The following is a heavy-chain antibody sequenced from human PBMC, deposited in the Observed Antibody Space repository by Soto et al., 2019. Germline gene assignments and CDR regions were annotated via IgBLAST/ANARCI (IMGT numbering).Heavy chain of an antibody. CDR3: AFGEESGYDYYGMDV. V-gene: IGHV3-48*01. Sequence: VYLTLSCAASGLTSTSYNMNWVRTAPGKGLEWVSHISSISRTIYYADSMNGRLTLTRHKTKNSRDLHMNSLRAEDTAVYYCAFGEESGYDYYGMDVWGQGSTVTVSS. J-gene: IGHJ6*02. CDR2: ISSISRTI. CDR1: GLTSTSYN. D-gene: IGHD3-10*01.